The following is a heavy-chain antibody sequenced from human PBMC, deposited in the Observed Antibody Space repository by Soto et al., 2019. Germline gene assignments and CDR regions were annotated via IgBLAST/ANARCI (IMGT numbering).Heavy chain of an antibody. Sequence: PGGSLRLSCAASGFTLSDAWLNWVRQAPGKGLEWVGFIRSKAYGGTTEYAASVKGRFTISRDDSKSIAYLQMNSLKTEDTAVYYCTRDYYDSSGSDYDAFDIWGQGTMVTVSS. D-gene: IGHD3-22*01. J-gene: IGHJ3*02. CDR2: IRSKAYGGTT. V-gene: IGHV3-49*04. CDR1: GFTLSDAW. CDR3: TRDYYDSSGSDYDAFDI.